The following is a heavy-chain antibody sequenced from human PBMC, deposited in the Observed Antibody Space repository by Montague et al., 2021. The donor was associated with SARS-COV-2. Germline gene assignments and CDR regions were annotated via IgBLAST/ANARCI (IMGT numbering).Heavy chain of an antibody. D-gene: IGHD5-18*01. CDR3: ARDSVAMVYGTRYYFDY. CDR2: IWYDGSNK. CDR1: GFTFSSYG. Sequence: SLRLSCVASGFTFSSYGMHWVRQAPGKGLEWVAVIWYDGSNKYYADSVKGRFTISRDNSKNTLYLQMNSLRAEDTAVYYCARDSVAMVYGTRYYFDYWGQGTLVTVSS. J-gene: IGHJ4*02. V-gene: IGHV3-33*01.